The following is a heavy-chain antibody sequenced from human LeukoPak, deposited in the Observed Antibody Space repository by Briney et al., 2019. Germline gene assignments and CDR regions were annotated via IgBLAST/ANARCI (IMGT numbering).Heavy chain of an antibody. CDR1: GYTFTSYD. CDR2: MNPNSGNT. Sequence: GASVKVSCKASGYTFTSYDINWVRQATGQGLERMGWMNPNSGNTGYAQKFQGRVTITRNTSISTAYMELSSLRSEDTAVYYCARGISIAAAVLDYWGQGTLVTVSS. D-gene: IGHD6-13*01. CDR3: ARGISIAAAVLDY. J-gene: IGHJ4*02. V-gene: IGHV1-8*03.